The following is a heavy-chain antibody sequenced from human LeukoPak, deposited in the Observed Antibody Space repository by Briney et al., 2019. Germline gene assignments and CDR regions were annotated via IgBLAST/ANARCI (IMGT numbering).Heavy chain of an antibody. D-gene: IGHD5-18*01. CDR2: IISSGSYI. J-gene: IGHJ4*02. Sequence: PGGSLRLSCAASGLTFSSYRMNWVRQAPGKGLEWVSSIISSGSYIYYADSVKGRFTISRDNAKNSLYLQMNSLRAEDTAVYYCARGGYNYPIDYWGQGTLVTVSS. CDR1: GLTFSSYR. V-gene: IGHV3-21*01. CDR3: ARGGYNYPIDY.